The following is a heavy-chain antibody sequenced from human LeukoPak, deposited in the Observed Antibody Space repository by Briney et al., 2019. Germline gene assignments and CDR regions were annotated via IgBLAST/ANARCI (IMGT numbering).Heavy chain of an antibody. V-gene: IGHV3-21*01. CDR3: ARAVVISNWFDP. J-gene: IGHJ5*02. D-gene: IGHD2-21*01. Sequence: PGGSLRLSCAASGFTFSTYSMNWVRQAPGKGLEWVSSISPGRTYMFYADSVKGRFTISRDNARNSLYLQMNSLGAEDTAVYYCARAVVISNWFDPWGQGTLVTVSS. CDR1: GFTFSTYS. CDR2: ISPGRTYM.